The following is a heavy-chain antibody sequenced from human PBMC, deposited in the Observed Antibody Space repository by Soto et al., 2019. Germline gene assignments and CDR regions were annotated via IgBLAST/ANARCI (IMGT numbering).Heavy chain of an antibody. V-gene: IGHV1-2*04. CDR3: ARDGSGCSSTSCYDRSGGYYYYMDV. CDR2: INPNSGGT. J-gene: IGHJ6*03. CDR1: GYTFTGYY. D-gene: IGHD2-2*01. Sequence: ASVKVSCKASGYTFTGYYIHWVRQAPGQGLEWMGWINPNSGGTNYAQKFQGWVTMTRDTSISTAYMELSRLRSEDTAVYYCARDGSGCSSTSCYDRSGGYYYYMDVWGKGTTVTVSS.